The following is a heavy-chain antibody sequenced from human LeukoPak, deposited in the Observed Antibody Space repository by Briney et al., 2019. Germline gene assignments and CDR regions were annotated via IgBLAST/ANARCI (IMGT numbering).Heavy chain of an antibody. Sequence: GGSLRLSCAASGLTFSSYEMNWVRQAPGKGLEGVSYISSSGSTIYYADSVKGGFTISRDNAKNSLYLQMNSLRAEDTAVYYCARGTYAFDIWGQGTMVTVSS. CDR3: ARGTYAFDI. CDR2: ISSSGSTI. V-gene: IGHV3-48*03. CDR1: GLTFSSYE. J-gene: IGHJ3*02.